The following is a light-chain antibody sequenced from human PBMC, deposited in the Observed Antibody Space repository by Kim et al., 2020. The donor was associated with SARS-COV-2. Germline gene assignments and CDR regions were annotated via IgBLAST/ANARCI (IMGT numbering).Light chain of an antibody. V-gene: IGLV1-44*01. Sequence: ELTQPPSASETPGRGISISCSGSRSNIATNTVTWYQQLPGTAPKVLIYSNTLRPAWVPDRFSGSKSGTSASLVISDLQSEDEATYYCGAWDDYLNGPLFGGGTQLTVL. CDR3: GAWDDYLNGPL. CDR1: RSNIATNT. CDR2: SNT. J-gene: IGLJ2*01.